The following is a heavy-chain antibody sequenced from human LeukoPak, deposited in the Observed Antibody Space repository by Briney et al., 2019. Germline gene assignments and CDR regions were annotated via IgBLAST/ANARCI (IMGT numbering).Heavy chain of an antibody. D-gene: IGHD3-16*01. V-gene: IGHV1-2*02. CDR2: INPNNGGT. CDR3: ARGGVLKSVDY. Sequence: ASVKVSCKASRYTFIDYYIHWVRQAPGQGLEWMGYINPNNGGTNFEQKFQGRVTMTMDTSISTSYMELSRLTSADTAVYYCARGGVLKSVDYWGQGTLVTVSS. J-gene: IGHJ4*02. CDR1: RYTFIDYY.